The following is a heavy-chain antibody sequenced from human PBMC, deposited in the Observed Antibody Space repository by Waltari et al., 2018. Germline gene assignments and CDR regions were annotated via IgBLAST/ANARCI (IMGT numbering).Heavy chain of an antibody. J-gene: IGHJ5*02. Sequence: EAQLMESGGGLVQPGGSLRLSCAASGFSLSAHWMTWVRRAPGKGWEWVANIKGEGRAAYYADSWSGRFIISRDNANNSLFLQIIDPRADDTAIYYCARGSAGYVRVWDLWGQGTLVTVSS. V-gene: IGHV3-7*03. CDR3: ARGSAGYVRVWDL. D-gene: IGHD2-2*01. CDR2: IKGEGRAA. CDR1: GFSLSAHW.